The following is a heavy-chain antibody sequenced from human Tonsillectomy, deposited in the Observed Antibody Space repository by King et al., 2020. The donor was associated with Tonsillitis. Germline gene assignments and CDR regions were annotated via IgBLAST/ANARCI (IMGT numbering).Heavy chain of an antibody. J-gene: IGHJ3*02. Sequence: QLVQSGGGLVQPGGSLRLSWAASGFTFSRSAMSWFRQAPGKGLEWGSAISGSGGRTYYADSVKGRFTISRDNSKNTLYLQMNSLRAEDTAVYYCAKYSSGWSDDAFDIWGQGTMVTVSS. CDR1: GFTFSRSA. V-gene: IGHV3-23*04. CDR2: ISGSGGRT. D-gene: IGHD6-19*01. CDR3: AKYSSGWSDDAFDI.